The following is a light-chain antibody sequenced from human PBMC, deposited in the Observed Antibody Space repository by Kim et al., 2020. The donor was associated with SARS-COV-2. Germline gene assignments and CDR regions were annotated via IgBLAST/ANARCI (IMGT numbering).Light chain of an antibody. CDR1: SSNIGGNT. CDR2: GLN. CDR3: AAWDDTLDGPV. V-gene: IGLV1-44*01. J-gene: IGLJ3*02. Sequence: QSVLTQPPSASGTPGQRVTISCFGSSSNIGGNTVNWYQKVPGRAPKLLSYGLNQRPSGVPDRFAASKSDTSASLAISGLQSEDEADYYCAAWDDTLDGPVFGGGTQLTVL.